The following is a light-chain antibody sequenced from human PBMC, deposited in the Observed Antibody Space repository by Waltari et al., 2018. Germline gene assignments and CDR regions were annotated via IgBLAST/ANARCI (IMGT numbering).Light chain of an antibody. CDR2: DAS. Sequence: DIQMTQSPSSMSASVGDRVSITCQASQDISIYLSWYQQKPGKAPKVLIYDASNLETGVPSRFTGSRSGTDFTCTSSSLQPEDIATYYCRQYKDRPRTFGQGTKVEI. V-gene: IGKV1-33*01. J-gene: IGKJ1*01. CDR3: RQYKDRPRT. CDR1: QDISIY.